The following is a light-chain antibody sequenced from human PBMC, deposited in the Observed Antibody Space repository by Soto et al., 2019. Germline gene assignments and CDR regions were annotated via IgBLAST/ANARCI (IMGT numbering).Light chain of an antibody. CDR2: EVS. CDR1: SSDIGNYDF. V-gene: IGLV2-14*01. Sequence: QSALTQPASVSGSPGQSITISCTGTSSDIGNYDFVSWYQQVPGTAPKAMIYEVSSRPSGVSNRFSGSKSGNTASLAITGLQAEDEADYYCQSYDSSLRVVFGGGTKVTVL. J-gene: IGLJ2*01. CDR3: QSYDSSLRVV.